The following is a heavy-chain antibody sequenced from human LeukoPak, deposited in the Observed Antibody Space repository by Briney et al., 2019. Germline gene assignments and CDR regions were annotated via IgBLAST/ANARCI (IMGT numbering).Heavy chain of an antibody. CDR1: GFTFSRYW. D-gene: IGHD6-6*01. CDR3: AKDSSSSNYYYGMDV. J-gene: IGHJ6*02. CDR2: IKEDGSEK. V-gene: IGHV3-7*04. Sequence: PGGSLRLSCVASGFTFSRYWVTWVRQAPGKGLEWVANIKEDGSEKNYVDSVRGRFTVSRDNANYSLYLQMTSLRAEDTAVYYCAKDSSSSNYYYGMDVWGQGTTVTVSS.